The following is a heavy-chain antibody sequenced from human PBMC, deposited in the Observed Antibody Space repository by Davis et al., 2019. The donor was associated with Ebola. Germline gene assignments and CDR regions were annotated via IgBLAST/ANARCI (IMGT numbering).Heavy chain of an antibody. D-gene: IGHD6-13*01. Sequence: GESLKISCAASGFTFSSYGMHWVRQAPGKGLEWVAVISYDGSNKYYADSVKGRFTISRDNSKNTLYLQMNSLRAEDTAVYYCAKDSYAASYSSSWSLYYYYGMDVWGKGTTITVSS. J-gene: IGHJ6*04. V-gene: IGHV3-30*18. CDR1: GFTFSSYG. CDR2: ISYDGSNK. CDR3: AKDSYAASYSSSWSLYYYYGMDV.